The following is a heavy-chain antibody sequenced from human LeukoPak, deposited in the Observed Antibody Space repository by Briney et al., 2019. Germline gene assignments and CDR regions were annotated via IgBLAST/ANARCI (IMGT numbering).Heavy chain of an antibody. CDR3: ARDGIAAAGRYYYYGMDV. CDR1: GGSFSGYY. Sequence: SETLSLTCAVYGGSFSGYYWGWIRQPPGKGLEWIGEINHSGSTNYNPSLKSRVTISVDTSKNQFSLKLSSVTAADTAVYYCARDGIAAAGRYYYYGMDVWGQGTTVTVSS. CDR2: INHSGST. V-gene: IGHV4-34*01. J-gene: IGHJ6*02. D-gene: IGHD6-13*01.